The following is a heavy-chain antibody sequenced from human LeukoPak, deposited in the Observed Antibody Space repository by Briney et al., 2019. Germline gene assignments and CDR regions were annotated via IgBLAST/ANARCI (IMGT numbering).Heavy chain of an antibody. CDR1: GFTFSNAW. J-gene: IGHJ4*02. Sequence: GGSLRLSCAASGFTFSNAWMSWVRQAPEKGLEWVGRIKSKTDGGTTDYAAPVKGRFTISRDDSKNTLYLQMNSLKTEDTAVYYCTTISKLKGYSFDYWGQGTLVTVSS. CDR3: TTISKLKGYSFDY. CDR2: IKSKTDGGTT. V-gene: IGHV3-15*01. D-gene: IGHD5-18*01.